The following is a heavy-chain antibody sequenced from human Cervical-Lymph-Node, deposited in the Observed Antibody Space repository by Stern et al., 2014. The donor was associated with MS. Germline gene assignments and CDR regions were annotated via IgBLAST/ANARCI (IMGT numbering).Heavy chain of an antibody. CDR1: GGSISSAEYY. V-gene: IGHV4-30-4*01. CDR2: IHNSGTT. J-gene: IGHJ4*02. D-gene: IGHD5-24*01. Sequence: QVQLVESGPGLVKPSQTLSLTCAATGGSISSAEYYWSWIRQSPGKGLEWIGYIHNSGTTYYNPSLKSRVTITVATSKNQFSLKLRSVTAADTAVYYCSRDADGYSLVFGYWGRGTLVTVSS. CDR3: SRDADGYSLVFGY.